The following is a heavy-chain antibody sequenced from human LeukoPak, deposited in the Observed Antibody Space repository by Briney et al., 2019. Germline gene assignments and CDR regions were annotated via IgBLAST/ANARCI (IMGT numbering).Heavy chain of an antibody. CDR1: GGSISSRNHY. V-gene: IGHV4-39*01. CDR2: IYYSGTT. Sequence: SETLSLTCTVSGGSISSRNHYWGWIRQPPGKGLEFIGSIYYSGTTYYNSSLKSRVTISVDTSKNQISLKVNSVTAVDTAVYYCSRQTTFDSSPKYYFDYWGQGSLVTVSS. D-gene: IGHD3-22*01. CDR3: SRQTTFDSSPKYYFDY. J-gene: IGHJ4*02.